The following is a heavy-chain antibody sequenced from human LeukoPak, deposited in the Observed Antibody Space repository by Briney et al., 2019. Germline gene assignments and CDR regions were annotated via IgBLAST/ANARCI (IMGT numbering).Heavy chain of an antibody. J-gene: IGHJ4*02. CDR2: IKQDGSEK. CDR1: GFTFSSYW. V-gene: IGHV3-7*01. D-gene: IGHD6-19*01. Sequence: GGSLRLXCAASGFTFSSYWMSWVRQAPGKGLEWVANIKQDGSEKYYVDSVKGRFTISRDNAKNSLYLQMNSLRAEDTAVYYCAREYSSGWYGYWGQGTLVTVSS. CDR3: AREYSSGWYGY.